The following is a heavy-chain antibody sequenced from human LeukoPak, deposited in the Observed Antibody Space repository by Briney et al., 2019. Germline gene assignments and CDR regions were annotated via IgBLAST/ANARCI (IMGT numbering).Heavy chain of an antibody. CDR3: AGHYQNGEQWLVLKYYYYYGMDV. Sequence: SVKVSCKASGGTFSSYAISWVRQAPGQGLEWVGGIIPIFGTANYAQKFQGRVTITADESTSTAYMELSSLRSEDTAVYYCAGHYQNGEQWLVLKYYYYYGMDVWGQGTTVTVSS. CDR1: GGTFSSYA. V-gene: IGHV1-69*13. D-gene: IGHD6-19*01. J-gene: IGHJ6*02. CDR2: IIPIFGTA.